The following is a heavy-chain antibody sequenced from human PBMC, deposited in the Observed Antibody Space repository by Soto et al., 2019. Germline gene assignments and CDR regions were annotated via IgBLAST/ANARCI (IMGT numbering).Heavy chain of an antibody. V-gene: IGHV4-34*01. CDR1: GGSFSGYY. CDR2: INHSGST. CDR3: ARVAGYYYYYYGMDV. J-gene: IGHJ6*02. Sequence: PSETLSLTCAVYGGSFSGYYWSWIRQPPGKGLEWIGEINHSGSTNYNPSLKSRVTISEDTSKNQYSQKLSSGTAADTALFYCARVAGYYYYYYGMDVWGQGTTVTVPS. D-gene: IGHD6-19*01.